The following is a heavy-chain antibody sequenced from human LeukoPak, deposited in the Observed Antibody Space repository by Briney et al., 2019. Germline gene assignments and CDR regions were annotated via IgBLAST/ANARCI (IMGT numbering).Heavy chain of an antibody. CDR1: GFTFSSYW. J-gene: IGHJ6*02. Sequence: HPGGSLRLSCAASGFTFSSYWMHWVRQAPGKGLVWVSRINSDGSSTSYADSVKGRFTISRDNAKNTLYLQMNSLRAEDTAVYYCARACRSDYDFWSGYQDYYYGMDVWGQGTTVTVSS. V-gene: IGHV3-74*01. CDR2: INSDGSST. CDR3: ARACRSDYDFWSGYQDYYYGMDV. D-gene: IGHD3-3*01.